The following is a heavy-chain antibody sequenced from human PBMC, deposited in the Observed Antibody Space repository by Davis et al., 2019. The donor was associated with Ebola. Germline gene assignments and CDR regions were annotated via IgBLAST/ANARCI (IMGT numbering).Heavy chain of an antibody. CDR3: TRRAHFYFYHMDV. V-gene: IGHV4-4*02. CDR1: GDSISSSSW. J-gene: IGHJ6*03. Sequence: PSETLSLTCAVSGDSISSSSWWSWVRQPPGKGLEWIGEIYHSGSTYHSPSLRSRVTISVDKSRNQFSLRLSSVTAADTGVYYCTRRAHFYFYHMDVWGIGTTVTVYS. CDR2: IYHSGST.